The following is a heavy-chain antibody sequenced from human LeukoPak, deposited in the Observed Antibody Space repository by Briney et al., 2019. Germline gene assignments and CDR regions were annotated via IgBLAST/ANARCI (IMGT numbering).Heavy chain of an antibody. CDR2: IYYSGST. J-gene: IGHJ4*02. Sequence: PSETLSLTCTVSGGSISSSSYYWGWIRQPPGTGLEWIGSIYYSGSTYYNPSLKSRVTISVDTSKNQFSLKLSSVTAADTAVYYCASRAAPADYWGQGTLVTVSS. D-gene: IGHD6-6*01. CDR3: ASRAAPADY. CDR1: GGSISSSSYY. V-gene: IGHV4-39*01.